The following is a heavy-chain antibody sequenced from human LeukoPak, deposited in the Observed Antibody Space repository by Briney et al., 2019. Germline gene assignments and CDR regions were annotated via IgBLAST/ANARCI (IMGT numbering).Heavy chain of an antibody. Sequence: SETLSLTCAVSGGSISSSNWWSWVRQPPGKGLEWIGEIYHSGSTNYNPSLKSRVTISVDTSKKQFSLKLSSVTAADTAVYYCARGRYYGPSDYWGQGTLVTVSS. D-gene: IGHD3-10*01. V-gene: IGHV4-4*02. CDR3: ARGRYYGPSDY. J-gene: IGHJ4*02. CDR1: GGSISSSNW. CDR2: IYHSGST.